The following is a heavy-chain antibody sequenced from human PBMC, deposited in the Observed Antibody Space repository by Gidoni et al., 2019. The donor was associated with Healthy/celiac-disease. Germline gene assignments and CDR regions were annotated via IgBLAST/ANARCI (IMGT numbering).Heavy chain of an antibody. Sequence: QVTLKESGPVLVKPTETLTLTCTVSGFSLSNARMGVSWIRQPPGKALEWLAHIFSNDEKSYSTSLKSRLTISKDTSKSQVVLTMTNMDPVDTATYYCARIQRVWDYDYVWGSYLANFDYWGQGTLVTVSS. CDR1: GFSLSNARMG. D-gene: IGHD3-16*02. J-gene: IGHJ4*02. CDR2: IFSNDEK. CDR3: ARIQRVWDYDYVWGSYLANFDY. V-gene: IGHV2-26*01.